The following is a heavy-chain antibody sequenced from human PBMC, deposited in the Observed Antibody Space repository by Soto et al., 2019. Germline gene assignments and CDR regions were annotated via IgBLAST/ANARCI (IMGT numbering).Heavy chain of an antibody. CDR3: VRDDVGVGIDY. J-gene: IGHJ4*02. Sequence: GGSLRLSCAASGFTFSSYAMSWVRQAPGKGLEWVSAISGSSSYTNYADSVKGRFTISRDNAKNTVYLQMNSLRAEDTAVYYCVRDDVGVGIDYWGLGTLVTVSS. V-gene: IGHV3-23*01. CDR1: GFTFSSYA. CDR2: ISGSSSYT. D-gene: IGHD1-26*01.